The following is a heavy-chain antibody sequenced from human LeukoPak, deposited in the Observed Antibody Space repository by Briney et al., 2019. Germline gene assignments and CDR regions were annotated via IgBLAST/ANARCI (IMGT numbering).Heavy chain of an antibody. CDR2: ISSSSSTI. J-gene: IGHJ4*02. Sequence: PGGSLRLSCAASGFIFSSYSMNWVRQAPGKGLEWVSYISSSSSTIYYADSVKGRFTISRDNSKNSLYLQMNSLRAEDTAVYDCARALIGYYFDYWGQGTLVTVSS. CDR1: GFIFSSYS. V-gene: IGHV3-48*04. CDR3: ARALIGYYFDY. D-gene: IGHD2-8*01.